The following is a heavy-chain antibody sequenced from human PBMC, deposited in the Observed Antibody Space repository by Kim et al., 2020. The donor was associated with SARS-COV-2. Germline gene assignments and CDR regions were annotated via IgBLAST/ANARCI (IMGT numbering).Heavy chain of an antibody. D-gene: IGHD5-12*01. Sequence: SVKVSCKASGGTFSSYAISWVRQAPGQGLEWMGGIIPIFGTANYAQKFQGRVTITADESTSTAYMELSSLRSEDTAVYYCARSYRDGYNYLGWYFDLWGRGTLVTVSS. V-gene: IGHV1-69*13. J-gene: IGHJ2*01. CDR1: GGTFSSYA. CDR2: IIPIFGTA. CDR3: ARSYRDGYNYLGWYFDL.